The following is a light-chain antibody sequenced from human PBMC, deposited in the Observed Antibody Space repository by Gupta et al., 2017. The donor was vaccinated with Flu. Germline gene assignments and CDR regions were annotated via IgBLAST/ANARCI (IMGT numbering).Light chain of an antibody. J-gene: IGKJ1*01. CDR3: QQYGSSRT. V-gene: IGKV3-20*01. CDR1: QSVSSSY. Sequence: PGERATLSCRASQSVSSSYLAWYQQKPGQAPRLLTYGASSRATGIPDRFSGSGSGTDFTLTISRLEPEDFAVYYCQQYGSSRTFGQGTKVEIK. CDR2: GAS.